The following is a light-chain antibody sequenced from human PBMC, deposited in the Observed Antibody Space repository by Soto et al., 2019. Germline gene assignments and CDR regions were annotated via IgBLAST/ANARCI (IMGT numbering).Light chain of an antibody. CDR3: SSYTSSSTSVL. J-gene: IGLJ2*01. CDR2: EVS. V-gene: IGLV2-14*01. Sequence: QSALTQPASVSGSPGQSITISCTGTSSDVGGYNYVSWYQQHPGKAPKLMIYEVSNRPSGVSNRFSGSKSGNTASLTISGLQAEDEADYYCSSYTSSSTSVLFGGATNLTVL. CDR1: SSDVGGYNY.